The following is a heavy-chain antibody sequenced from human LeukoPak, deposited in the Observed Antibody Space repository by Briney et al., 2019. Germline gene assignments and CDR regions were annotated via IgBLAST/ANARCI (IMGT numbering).Heavy chain of an antibody. CDR2: ISSSSSYI. J-gene: IGHJ5*02. CDR1: GFTFSSYS. CDR3: ARDHYYDSSGYYP. V-gene: IGHV3-21*01. Sequence: PGGSLRLSCAASGFTFSSYSMNWVRQAPGKGLEWVSSISSSSSYIYYADSVKGRFTISRDNAKNSLYLQKNSLRAEDTAVYYCARDHYYDSSGYYPWGQGTLVTVSS. D-gene: IGHD3-22*01.